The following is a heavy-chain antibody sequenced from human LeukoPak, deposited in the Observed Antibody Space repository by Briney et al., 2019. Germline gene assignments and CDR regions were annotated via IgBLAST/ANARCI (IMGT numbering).Heavy chain of an antibody. CDR2: IYYSGST. J-gene: IGHJ3*01. V-gene: IGHV4-59*01. D-gene: IGHD3-9*01. Sequence: SETLSLTCTVSGGSISSYYWSWIRQPPGKGLEWIGYIYYSGSTNYNPSLKSRVTISVDTSKNQFSLKLSSVTAADTAVYYCARAPYDIVTRLGAFDLWGQGTMVTVSS. CDR1: GGSISSYY. CDR3: ARAPYDIVTRLGAFDL.